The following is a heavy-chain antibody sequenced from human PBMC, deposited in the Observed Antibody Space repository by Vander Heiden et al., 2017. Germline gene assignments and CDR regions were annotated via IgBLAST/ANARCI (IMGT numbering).Heavy chain of an antibody. D-gene: IGHD4-17*01. V-gene: IGHV3-30*04. J-gene: IGHJ5*02. Sequence: QVQLVESGGGVVQPGRSLRLSCAASGFPFSGYAMHWVRQAPGKGLEWVAVISYDGSNKYYADSVKGRFTISRDNSKNTLYLQMNSLRAEDTAVYYCARDRVTTVVMGWFDPWGQGTLVTVSS. CDR2: ISYDGSNK. CDR1: GFPFSGYA. CDR3: ARDRVTTVVMGWFDP.